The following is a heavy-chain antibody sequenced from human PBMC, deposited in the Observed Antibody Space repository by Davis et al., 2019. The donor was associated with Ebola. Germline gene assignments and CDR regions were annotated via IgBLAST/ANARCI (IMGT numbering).Heavy chain of an antibody. CDR3: ARAPGYRLRKNWFDP. J-gene: IGHJ5*02. Sequence: SETLSLTCAVYGGSFSGYYWSWIRQPPGKGLEWIGEINHSGSTNYNPSLKSRVTISVDTSKNQFSLKLSSVTAADTAVYYCARAPGYRLRKNWFDPWGQGTLVTVSS. V-gene: IGHV4-34*01. CDR2: INHSGST. CDR1: GGSFSGYY. D-gene: IGHD3-16*01.